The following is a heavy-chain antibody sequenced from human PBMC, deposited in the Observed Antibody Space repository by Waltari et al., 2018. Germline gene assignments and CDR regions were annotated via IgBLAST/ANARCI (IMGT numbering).Heavy chain of an antibody. D-gene: IGHD2-2*01. V-gene: IGHV4-4*07. CDR1: GGSISSYY. Sequence: QVQLQESGPGLVKPSETLSLTCPVSGGSISSYYWIWIRQPAGKVLEWIGRIYTSGSTNYNPSLKSRVTMSVDTSKNQFSLKLSSVTAADTAVYYCARGGRGCSSTSCSAHGHFDYWGQGTLVTVSS. CDR2: IYTSGST. CDR3: ARGGRGCSSTSCSAHGHFDY. J-gene: IGHJ4*02.